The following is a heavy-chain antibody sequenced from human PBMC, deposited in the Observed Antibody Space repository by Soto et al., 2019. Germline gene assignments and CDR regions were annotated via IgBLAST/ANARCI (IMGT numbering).Heavy chain of an antibody. CDR3: ASGGRCSGGSCLPLYYFDY. J-gene: IGHJ4*02. CDR1: GGSISSYY. V-gene: IGHV4-59*01. CDR2: IYYSGST. Sequence: PSETLSLACTVSGGSISSYYWSWIRQPPGKGLEWIGYIYYSGSTNYNPSLKSRVTISVDTSKNQFSLRLSSVTAADTAVYYSASGGRCSGGSCLPLYYFDYWGQGTLVTVS. D-gene: IGHD2-15*01.